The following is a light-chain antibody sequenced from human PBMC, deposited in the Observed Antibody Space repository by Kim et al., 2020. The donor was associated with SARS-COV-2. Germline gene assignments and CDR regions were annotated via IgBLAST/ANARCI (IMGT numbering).Light chain of an antibody. CDR1: SSDVGGYNF. J-gene: IGLJ1*01. Sequence: QSALTQPPSASGSPGQSVTISCTGTSSDVGGYNFVSWYQQHPGKAPKLMIYEVSNRPSGVPDRFSGSKSGNTASLTVSGLQAEDEADYYCSSYAGSNTYVFGTGTKVTVL. V-gene: IGLV2-8*01. CDR3: SSYAGSNTYV. CDR2: EVS.